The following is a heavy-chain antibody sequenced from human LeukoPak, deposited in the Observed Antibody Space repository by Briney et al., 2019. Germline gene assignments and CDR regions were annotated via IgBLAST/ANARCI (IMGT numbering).Heavy chain of an antibody. J-gene: IGHJ3*02. Sequence: SETLSLTCAVYGGSFSGYYWSWIRQPPGKGLEWIGEINHSGSTNYNPSLKSRVTISVDKSKNQFSLKLSSVTAADTAVYYCARDRGWYGAFDIWGQGTMVTVSS. V-gene: IGHV4-34*01. CDR3: ARDRGWYGAFDI. CDR2: INHSGST. D-gene: IGHD6-19*01. CDR1: GGSFSGYY.